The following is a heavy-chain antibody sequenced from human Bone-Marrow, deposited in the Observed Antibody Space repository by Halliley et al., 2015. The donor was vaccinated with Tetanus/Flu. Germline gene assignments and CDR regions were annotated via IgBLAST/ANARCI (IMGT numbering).Heavy chain of an antibody. Sequence: WMGIVYPRDSTTKYSPSFQGQVTFSADKSISTAYLQWGSLKASDTAVYYCATWMVGGPALDYWGQGTPVTVSS. V-gene: IGHV5-51*01. J-gene: IGHJ4*02. CDR2: VYPRDSTT. CDR3: ATWMVGGPALDY. D-gene: IGHD1-26*01.